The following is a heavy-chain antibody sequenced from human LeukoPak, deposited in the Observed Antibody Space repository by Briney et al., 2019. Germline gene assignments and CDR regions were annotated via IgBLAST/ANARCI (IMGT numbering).Heavy chain of an antibody. D-gene: IGHD6-13*01. V-gene: IGHV1-69*04. CDR3: AREPGIAAAGTLSIDY. CDR1: GGTFSSYA. CDR2: IIPILGIA. J-gene: IGHJ4*02. Sequence: SVKVSCKASGGTFSSYAISWVRQAPGQGLEWMGRIIPILGIANYAQKFQGRVTITADKSTSTAYMGLSSLRSEDTAVYYCAREPGIAAAGTLSIDYWGQGTLVTVSS.